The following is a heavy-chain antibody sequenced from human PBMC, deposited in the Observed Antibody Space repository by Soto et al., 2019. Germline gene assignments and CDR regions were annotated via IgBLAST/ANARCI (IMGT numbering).Heavy chain of an antibody. D-gene: IGHD4-17*01. V-gene: IGHV1-69*12. CDR2: IIPIFGTA. J-gene: IGHJ2*01. CDR1: GGTFSSYA. CDR3: ARGPSSLDGDDSLWYFDL. Sequence: QVQLVQSGAEVKKPGSSVKVSCKASGGTFSSYAISWVRQAPGQGLEWMGGIIPIFGTANYAQKFQGRVTITADESTSTADMELSSLSSESTAVYYCARGPSSLDGDDSLWYFDLWGRGTLVTVSS.